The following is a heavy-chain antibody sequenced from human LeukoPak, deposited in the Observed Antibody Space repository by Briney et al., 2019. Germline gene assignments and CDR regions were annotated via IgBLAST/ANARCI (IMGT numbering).Heavy chain of an antibody. Sequence: SETLSLTCTVSGDSIDSYYWGWIRLPPGKGLEWIGSIFYSGSSDYNPSLEGRVTMSVDTSKNQVSLRMTSVTAADTAMYYCARRTVVTARGMFYFDYWGQGTLVTVSS. CDR3: ARRTVVTARGMFYFDY. CDR1: GDSIDSYY. D-gene: IGHD2-21*02. V-gene: IGHV4-39*01. CDR2: IFYSGSS. J-gene: IGHJ4*02.